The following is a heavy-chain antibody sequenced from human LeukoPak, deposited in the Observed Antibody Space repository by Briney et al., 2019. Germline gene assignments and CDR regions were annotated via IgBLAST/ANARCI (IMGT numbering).Heavy chain of an antibody. CDR1: GFTFRSYA. Sequence: GGSLRLSCAASGFTFRSYAMSWVRQAPGKGLEWVSFISSSTSHTFYADSVKGRFTIFRDTAKNSLYLQMNNLRGEDTAVYYCARDVSSSTRAFDIWGQGTMVAVS. J-gene: IGHJ3*02. CDR2: ISSSTSHT. V-gene: IGHV3-21*05. D-gene: IGHD2-8*01. CDR3: ARDVSSSTRAFDI.